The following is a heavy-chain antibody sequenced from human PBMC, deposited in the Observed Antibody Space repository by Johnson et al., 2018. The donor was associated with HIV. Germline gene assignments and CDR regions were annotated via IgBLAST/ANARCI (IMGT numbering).Heavy chain of an antibody. V-gene: IGHV3-11*04. CDR2: ISSSGSNK. J-gene: IGHJ3*02. CDR1: GFTFNDYY. Sequence: QVQLVESGGGLVKPGESLRLSCAASGFTFNDYYISWIRQAPGKGLECVSYISSSGSNKYYADSVKGRFTISRDNAKNSLYLKMDSLRAEDSGLYYCARGRKDMEAADGLDNDAFDIWGQGTMVTVSS. CDR3: ARGRKDMEAADGLDNDAFDI. D-gene: IGHD6-13*01.